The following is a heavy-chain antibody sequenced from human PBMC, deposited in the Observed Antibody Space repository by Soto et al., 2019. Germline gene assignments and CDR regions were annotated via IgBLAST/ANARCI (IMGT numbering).Heavy chain of an antibody. V-gene: IGHV3-23*01. J-gene: IGHJ4*02. CDR1: GFTFSTYA. Sequence: EVQVLESGGDLVQPGGSLSLSCAASGFTFSTYAMSWVRQAPGKGLEWVSAIGPSGDITYYADSVKGRFTISRDNSKNTLFLQMSSLRAEDKAVYDCVAFCRYSGWSGAYGGQGTLVTVSS. CDR2: IGPSGDIT. D-gene: IGHD1-26*01. CDR3: VAFCRYSGWSGAY.